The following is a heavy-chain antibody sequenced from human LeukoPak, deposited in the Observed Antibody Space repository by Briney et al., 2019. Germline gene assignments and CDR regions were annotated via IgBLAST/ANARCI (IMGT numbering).Heavy chain of an antibody. CDR2: IYYSGST. D-gene: IGHD4-17*01. J-gene: IGHJ5*02. CDR3: ARQPDYGDYGGWFDP. V-gene: IGHV4-39*01. Sequence: PSETLSLTCTVSGGSISSSSYYWGWIRQPPGKGLEWIGSIYYSGSTYYNPSLESRVTISVDTSKNQFSLKLSSVTAADTAVYYCARQPDYGDYGGWFDPWGQGTLVTVSS. CDR1: GGSISSSSYY.